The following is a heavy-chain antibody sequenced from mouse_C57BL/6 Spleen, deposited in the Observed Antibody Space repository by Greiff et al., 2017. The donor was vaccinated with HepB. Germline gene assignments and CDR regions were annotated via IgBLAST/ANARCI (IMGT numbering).Heavy chain of an antibody. J-gene: IGHJ4*01. D-gene: IGHD3-2*02. CDR3: TVAGSGYAMDY. CDR2: IRLKSDNYAT. V-gene: IGHV6-3*01. Sequence: EVKLQESGGGLVQPGGSMKLSCVASGFTFSNYWMNWVRQSPEKGLEWVAQIRLKSDNYATHYAESVKGRFTISRDDSKSSVYLQMNNLRAEDTGIYYCTVAGSGYAMDYWGQGTSVTVSS. CDR1: GFTFSNYW.